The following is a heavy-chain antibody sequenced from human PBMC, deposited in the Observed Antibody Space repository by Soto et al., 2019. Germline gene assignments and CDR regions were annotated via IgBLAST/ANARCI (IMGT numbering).Heavy chain of an antibody. J-gene: IGHJ4*02. Sequence: QVQLVESGGGVVQPGRSLRLSCAASGFTFRSYGMHWVRQAPGKGLEWVAVIWYDGSNKYYADSVKGRFTISRDNSKNTLYLQMNSLRAEDTAVYYCARDRLMDYGSGSYSPEVRYKDDYWGQGTLVTVSS. CDR1: GFTFRSYG. CDR2: IWYDGSNK. V-gene: IGHV3-33*01. D-gene: IGHD3-10*01. CDR3: ARDRLMDYGSGSYSPEVRYKDDY.